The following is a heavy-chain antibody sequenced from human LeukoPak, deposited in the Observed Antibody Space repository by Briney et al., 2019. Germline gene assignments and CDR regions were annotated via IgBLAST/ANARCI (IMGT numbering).Heavy chain of an antibody. V-gene: IGHV3-21*01. D-gene: IGHD2-15*01. J-gene: IGHJ4*02. CDR3: ARDQDRYCSGGSCSEFDY. CDR2: ISSSSSYI. CDR1: GFTFTSYS. Sequence: GGSLRLSCAASGFTFTSYSMNWVRQAPGKGLEWVSSISSSSSYIYYADSVKGRFTISRDNAKNSLYLQMNSLRAEDTAVYYCARDQDRYCSGGSCSEFDYWGQGISVTVSS.